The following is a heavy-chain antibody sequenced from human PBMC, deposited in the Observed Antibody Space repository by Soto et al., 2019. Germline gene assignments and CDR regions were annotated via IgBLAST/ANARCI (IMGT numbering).Heavy chain of an antibody. J-gene: IGHJ5*02. D-gene: IGHD3-3*01. CDR2: LGSSKTYI. CDR3: AREICGVVNWFDP. V-gene: IGHV3-21*05. Sequence: PGGSPSLFCAALGFSFSRYSMNSVCPAPGKRLEWISYLGSSKTYIYYADSVKGRFTISRDNAKNSRYLQMNSLRAEDTAVYYCAREICGVVNWFDPWGQGTLVTVSA. CDR1: GFSFSRYS.